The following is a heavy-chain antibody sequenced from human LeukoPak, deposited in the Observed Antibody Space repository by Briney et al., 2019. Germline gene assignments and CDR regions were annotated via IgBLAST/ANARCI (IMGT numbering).Heavy chain of an antibody. Sequence: GGSLRLSCAASGFTFSSYAMSWVRQAPGKGLEWVSALSGSGGSTYYADSVKGRFTISRDNSKNTLYLQMNSLRAEDTAVYYCAKDVSPFYYDSSGTIDYWGQGTLVTVSS. D-gene: IGHD3-22*01. J-gene: IGHJ4*02. CDR3: AKDVSPFYYDSSGTIDY. V-gene: IGHV3-23*01. CDR1: GFTFSSYA. CDR2: LSGSGGST.